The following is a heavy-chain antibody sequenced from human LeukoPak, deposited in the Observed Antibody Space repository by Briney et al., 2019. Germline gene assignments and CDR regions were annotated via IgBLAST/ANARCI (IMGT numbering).Heavy chain of an antibody. CDR3: AKFTMVRGVPEGFDY. CDR2: IRYDGSNK. CDR1: GFTFSSYA. Sequence: PGGSLRLSCAASGFTFSSYAMSWVRQAPGKGLEWVAFIRYDGSNKYYADSVKGRFTISRDNSKNTLYLQMNSLRAEDTAVYYCAKFTMVRGVPEGFDYWGQGTLVTVSS. D-gene: IGHD3-10*01. V-gene: IGHV3-30*02. J-gene: IGHJ4*02.